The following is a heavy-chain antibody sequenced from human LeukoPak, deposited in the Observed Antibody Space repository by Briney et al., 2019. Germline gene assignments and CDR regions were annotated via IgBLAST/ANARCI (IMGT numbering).Heavy chain of an antibody. D-gene: IGHD3-22*01. CDR1: GYTFTGYY. J-gene: IGHJ3*02. CDR3: ARDHPTYYYDSSAVQDAFDI. V-gene: IGHV1-2*02. Sequence: ASVKVSCKASGYTFTGYYMLWVRQAPGQGLEWMGWINPNSGGTNYAQKFQGRVTMTRDTSISTAYMELSRLRSDDTAVYYCARDHPTYYYDSSAVQDAFDIWGQGTMVTVSS. CDR2: INPNSGGT.